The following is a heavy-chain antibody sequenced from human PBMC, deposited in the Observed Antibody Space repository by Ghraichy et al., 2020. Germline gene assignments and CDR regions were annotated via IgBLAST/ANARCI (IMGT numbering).Heavy chain of an antibody. CDR1: GFTFSSYG. D-gene: IGHD2-2*01. V-gene: IGHV3-33*01. Sequence: GGSLRLSCAASGFTFSSYGMHWVRQAPGKGLEWVAVIWYDGSNKYYADSVKGRFTISRDNSKNTLYLQMNSLRAEDTAVYYCARAHRIGLGYCSSTSCTQDLYYYYYGMDVWGQGTTVTVSS. CDR3: ARAHRIGLGYCSSTSCTQDLYYYYYGMDV. J-gene: IGHJ6*02. CDR2: IWYDGSNK.